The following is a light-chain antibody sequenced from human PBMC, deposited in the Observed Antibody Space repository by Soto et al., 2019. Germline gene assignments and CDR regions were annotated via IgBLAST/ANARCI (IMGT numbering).Light chain of an antibody. V-gene: IGLV2-8*01. Sequence: QSVGTEPRSASVSAGQSVTITCSGTSSDVGEENYVSWYQQHPGKVPKLILYEVSKRPPGVPDRFSGSRSGNTASLTVSGLQAEDEADYYCSSFAASPVVFGGGTQLTVL. CDR3: SSFAASPVV. CDR1: SSDVGEENY. CDR2: EVS. J-gene: IGLJ2*01.